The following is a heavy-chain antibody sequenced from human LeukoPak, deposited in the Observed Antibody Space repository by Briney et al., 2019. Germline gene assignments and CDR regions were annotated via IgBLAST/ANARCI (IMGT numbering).Heavy chain of an antibody. V-gene: IGHV1-2*02. J-gene: IGHJ4*02. D-gene: IGHD6-13*01. CDR2: INPNSGGT. Sequence: ASVKVSCKASGYTFTGYYMHWVRQAPGQGLEWMGWINPNSGGTNYAQKLQGRVTMTTDTSASTAYMELRSLRSDDTAVYYCARDFEYSSSWAYWGQGTLVTVSS. CDR1: GYTFTGYY. CDR3: ARDFEYSSSWAY.